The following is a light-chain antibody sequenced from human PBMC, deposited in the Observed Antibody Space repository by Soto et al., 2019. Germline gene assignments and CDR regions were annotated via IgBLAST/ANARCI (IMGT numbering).Light chain of an antibody. J-gene: IGKJ1*01. CDR3: QQYGSSGT. Sequence: EIVLSQSPGTLSLSSGERATLSCRASQSVSNNYLAWYQQKPGQAPRLLIYGASNRATGIPDRFSGSGPGTDFTLTISRLEPEDFAVYYCQQYGSSGTFGQGTKVDIK. CDR1: QSVSNNY. CDR2: GAS. V-gene: IGKV3-20*01.